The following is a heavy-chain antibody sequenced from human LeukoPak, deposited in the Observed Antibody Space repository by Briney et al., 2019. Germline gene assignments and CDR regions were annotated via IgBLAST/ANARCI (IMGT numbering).Heavy chain of an antibody. D-gene: IGHD3-9*01. CDR1: GFTFSNAW. J-gene: IGHJ6*03. CDR2: IKSKTDGGTT. V-gene: IGHV3-15*01. Sequence: GGSLRLSCAASGFTFSNAWMSWVRQAPGKGLERVGRIKSKTDGGTTGYAAPVKGRFTISRDDSENTLYLQMNSLKTEDTAVYYCTTAYDILTGFYYYYMDVWGKGTTVTVSS. CDR3: TTAYDILTGFYYYYMDV.